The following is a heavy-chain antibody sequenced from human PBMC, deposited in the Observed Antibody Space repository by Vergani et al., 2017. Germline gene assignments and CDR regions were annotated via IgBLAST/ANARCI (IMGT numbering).Heavy chain of an antibody. CDR2: IYYSGST. CDR3: ARDKYDSSGYYYPD. Sequence: QVQLQESGPGLVKPSETLSLTCTVSGGSISSYYWSWIRQPPGKGLEWIGYIYYSGSTNYNPSLKSRVTISVDTSKNQFSLKLSSVTAADTAVYHCARDKYDSSGYYYPDWGQGTLVTVSS. J-gene: IGHJ4*02. V-gene: IGHV4-59*01. D-gene: IGHD3-22*01. CDR1: GGSISSYY.